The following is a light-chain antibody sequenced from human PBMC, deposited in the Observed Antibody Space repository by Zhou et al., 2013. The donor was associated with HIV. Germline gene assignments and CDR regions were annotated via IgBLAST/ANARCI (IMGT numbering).Light chain of an antibody. CDR1: QGISTY. J-gene: IGKJ4*01. CDR3: QQYKGYPLT. Sequence: IQLTQSPSSLAASVGDTVTITCRASQGISTYLVWYQQKPGKAPKLLIYAASTLQSGVPSRFSGSGSGTEFTLTISSLQPDDFATYFCQQYKGYPLTFGGGTKVEIK. CDR2: AAS. V-gene: IGKV1-9*01.